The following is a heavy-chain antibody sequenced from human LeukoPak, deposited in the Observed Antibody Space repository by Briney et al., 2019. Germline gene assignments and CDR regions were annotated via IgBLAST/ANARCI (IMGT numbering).Heavy chain of an antibody. J-gene: IGHJ6*03. D-gene: IGHD2-15*01. Sequence: PGGSLRLSCAASGFTFSSYWMSWVRQAPGKGLEWVANIKQDGSEKYYVDSVKGRFTISRDNAKNSLYLQMNSLRAEDTAVYYCAKDAYCSGGSCYSGVSYYYYMDVWGKGTTVTISS. CDR2: IKQDGSEK. CDR3: AKDAYCSGGSCYSGVSYYYYMDV. CDR1: GFTFSSYW. V-gene: IGHV3-7*01.